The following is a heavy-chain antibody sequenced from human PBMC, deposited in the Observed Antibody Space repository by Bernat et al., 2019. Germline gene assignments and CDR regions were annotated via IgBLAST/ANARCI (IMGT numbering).Heavy chain of an antibody. V-gene: IGHV4-39*01. J-gene: IGHJ2*01. D-gene: IGHD3-3*01. CDR2: IYYSGST. CDR3: ARHSYDFWGGYWYFDL. Sequence: QLQLQESGPGLVKPSETLSLTCTVSGGSISSSSYYWGWIRQPPGKGLEWIGSIYYSGSTYYNPSLKSRVTISVDTSKNQFSLKLSSVTAADPAVYYCARHSYDFWGGYWYFDLWGRGTLVTVSS. CDR1: GGSISSSSYY.